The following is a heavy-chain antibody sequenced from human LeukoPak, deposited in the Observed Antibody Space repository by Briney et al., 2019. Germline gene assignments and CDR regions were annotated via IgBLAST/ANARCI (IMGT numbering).Heavy chain of an antibody. V-gene: IGHV3-7*03. Sequence: GGSLRLSCAVSGFNFRDHWTDWVRQAPGKGLEWVGHIKNDGSESYYVDPLKGRFSISRDNTNNALYLQMNSLRVEDTAVYYCAKNNGWFHLAQWGQGTLVTVSS. D-gene: IGHD6-19*01. CDR3: AKNNGWFHLAQ. CDR1: GFNFRDHW. CDR2: IKNDGSES. J-gene: IGHJ4*02.